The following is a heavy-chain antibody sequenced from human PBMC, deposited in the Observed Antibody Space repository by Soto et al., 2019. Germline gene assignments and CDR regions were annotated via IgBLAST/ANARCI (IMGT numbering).Heavy chain of an antibody. CDR3: ARVNWKGGSFDY. CDR1: GGSFSGYY. J-gene: IGHJ4*02. V-gene: IGHV4-34*01. Sequence: SETLSLTCAVYGGSFSGYYWSWIRQPPGKGLEWIGEINHSGSTNYNPSLKSRVTISVDTSKNQFSLKLSSVTAADTAVYYCARVNWKGGSFDYWGQGTLVTVSS. CDR2: INHSGST. D-gene: IGHD1-1*01.